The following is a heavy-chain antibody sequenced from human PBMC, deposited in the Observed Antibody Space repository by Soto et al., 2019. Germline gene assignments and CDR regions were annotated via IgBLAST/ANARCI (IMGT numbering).Heavy chain of an antibody. V-gene: IGHV1-18*01. J-gene: IGHJ5*02. D-gene: IGHD3-9*01. CDR3: ARAGYDILTGYNWFDP. CDR1: GYTFSNYG. Sequence: GASVKVSCKASGYTFSNYGISWVRQAPGQGLEWMGWINIYNGNTNYAQKFQGRVTMTSDTSTRTAYMELRRLRFDDTAVYYCARAGYDILTGYNWFDPWGQGTLVTVSS. CDR2: INIYNGNT.